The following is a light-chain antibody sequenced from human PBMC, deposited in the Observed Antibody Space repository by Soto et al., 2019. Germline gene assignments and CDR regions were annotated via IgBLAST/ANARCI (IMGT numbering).Light chain of an antibody. V-gene: IGLV1-40*01. Sequence: QAVVTQPPSVSGAPGQRVTISCTGSSSNIGAGYDVHWYQQLPGTAPKLLIYGNSNRPSGVPDRFSGSKSGTSASLAITGLQAEDEADYYCQSYDSSLSGRGYVFGTGTKVTVL. CDR2: GNS. CDR3: QSYDSSLSGRGYV. J-gene: IGLJ1*01. CDR1: SSNIGAGYD.